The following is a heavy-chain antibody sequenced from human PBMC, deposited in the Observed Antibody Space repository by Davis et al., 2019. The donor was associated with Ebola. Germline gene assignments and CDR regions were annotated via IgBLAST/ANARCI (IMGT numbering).Heavy chain of an antibody. CDR3: ARDGYSSSWYLNWFDP. D-gene: IGHD6-13*01. CDR2: IYYSGST. V-gene: IGHV4-59*12. Sequence: SETLSLTCTVSGGSISSYYWSWIRQPPGKGLEWIGYIYYSGSTNYNPSLKSRVTISVDTSKNQFSLKLSSVTAADTAVYYCARDGYSSSWYLNWFDPWGQGTLVTVSS. CDR1: GGSISSYY. J-gene: IGHJ5*02.